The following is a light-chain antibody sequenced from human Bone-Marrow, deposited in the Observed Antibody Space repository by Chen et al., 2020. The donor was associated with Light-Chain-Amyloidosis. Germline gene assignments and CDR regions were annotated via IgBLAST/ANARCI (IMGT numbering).Light chain of an antibody. J-gene: IGLJ3*02. CDR3: QVWDKNSDRPV. CDR2: DDS. CDR1: NIGSTS. Sequence: SYVLTQPSSVAVAPGQTVTIACGGNNIGSTSVHWYQQSPGQAPLLVVYDDSGRPSGIPERLSGSNSGNTATLTISRVEAGDEANYYCQVWDKNSDRPVFGGGTKLTVL. V-gene: IGLV3-21*02.